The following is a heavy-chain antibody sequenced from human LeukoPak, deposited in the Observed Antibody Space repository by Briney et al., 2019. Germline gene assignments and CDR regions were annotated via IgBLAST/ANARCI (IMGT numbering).Heavy chain of an antibody. Sequence: ASVKVSCKASGYTFTGYYMHWVRQAPGQGLEWMGWINPNSGGTNYAQKFQGRVTMTRDTSSTTAYMELSRLRSDDTVVYYCARLVGISTTSEYFQEWGQGTLVIVSS. J-gene: IGHJ1*01. V-gene: IGHV1-2*02. CDR1: GYTFTGYY. CDR3: ARLVGISTTSEYFQE. D-gene: IGHD3-22*01. CDR2: INPNSGGT.